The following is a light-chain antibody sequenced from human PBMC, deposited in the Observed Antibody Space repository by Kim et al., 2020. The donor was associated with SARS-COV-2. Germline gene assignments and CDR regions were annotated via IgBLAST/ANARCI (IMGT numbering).Light chain of an antibody. CDR3: QHYDSSSYA. V-gene: IGKV3-20*01. J-gene: IGKJ2*01. CDR1: QRVSNSY. CDR2: GAS. Sequence: LSPGERATLSCRASQRVSNSYLAWYQQKRGQAPKLLIYGASSRATGIPDRFSGSGSGTDFTLTIIRLEPEDFAVYYCQHYDSSSYAFGQGTKLEI.